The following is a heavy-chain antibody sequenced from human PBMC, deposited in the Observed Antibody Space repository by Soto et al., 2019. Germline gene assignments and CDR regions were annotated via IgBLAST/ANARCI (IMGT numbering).Heavy chain of an antibody. CDR1: GFTFSSYG. Sequence: GGSLRLSCAASGFTFSSYGMHWVRQAPGKGLEWVAVIWYDGSNKYYADSVKGRFTISRDNSKNTLYLQMNSLRAEDTAVYYCASSVAGHGPFDYWGQGTLVTVSS. V-gene: IGHV3-33*01. J-gene: IGHJ4*02. CDR3: ASSVAGHGPFDY. D-gene: IGHD6-19*01. CDR2: IWYDGSNK.